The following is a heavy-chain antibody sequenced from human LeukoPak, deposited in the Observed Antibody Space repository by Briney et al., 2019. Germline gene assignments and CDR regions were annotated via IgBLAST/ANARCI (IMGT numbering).Heavy chain of an antibody. CDR1: GYTFTGYY. J-gene: IGHJ4*02. V-gene: IGHV1-2*02. CDR3: ARGLATVATPYFDY. CDR2: INSNSGGT. D-gene: IGHD4-23*01. Sequence: ASVKVSCKASGYTFTGYYLHWVRQAPGQGLEWMGWINSNSGGTNYAQKFQGRVTMTRDTSITTAYMELSRLTSDDTAVYYCARGLATVATPYFDYWGQGTLVTVPS.